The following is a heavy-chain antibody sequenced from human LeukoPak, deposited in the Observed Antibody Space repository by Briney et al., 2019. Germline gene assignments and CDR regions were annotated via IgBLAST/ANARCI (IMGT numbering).Heavy chain of an antibody. CDR1: GFTFSSYS. CDR3: ARDRGNDYNSYFFDY. J-gene: IGHJ4*02. CDR2: LSSSSSYI. Sequence: GGSLRLSCAASGFTFSSYSMNWVRQAPGKGLEWVSSLSSSSSYIDYADSVKGRFTISRDNAKNSLYLQMNSLRAEDTAVYYCARDRGNDYNSYFFDYWGQGILVTVSS. V-gene: IGHV3-21*01. D-gene: IGHD5-24*01.